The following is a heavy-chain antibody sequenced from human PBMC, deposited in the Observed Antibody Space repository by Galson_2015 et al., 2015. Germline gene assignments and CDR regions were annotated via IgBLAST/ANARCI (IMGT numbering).Heavy chain of an antibody. CDR3: ARLRFRYSSSTGQFDC. CDR1: SGAIASSPFS. J-gene: IGHJ4*02. V-gene: IGHV4-39*01. Sequence: ETLSLTCTVSSGAIASSPFSWAWLRQSPGKGLEWIGRIDYSGTDFYSPSLRRRATLTVDPSKDQVSLSLTSVTAADTGVYYCARLRFRYSSSTGQFDCWGQGILVTVSS. D-gene: IGHD6-6*01. CDR2: IDYSGTD.